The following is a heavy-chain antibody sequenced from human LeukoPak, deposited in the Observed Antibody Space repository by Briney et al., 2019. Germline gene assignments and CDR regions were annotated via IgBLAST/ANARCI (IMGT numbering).Heavy chain of an antibody. CDR1: GYTLTSYE. V-gene: IGHV1-8*01. D-gene: IGHD3-10*01. Sequence: GASVKVSCKASGYTLTSYEINWVRQATGHGLEWMGWMNPNRGNTGYAQKFQGRVTMTRSTSISTAYMELSSLRSEDTAVYYCARDYFGSGRGYYYMDVWGKGTTVTVSS. CDR2: MNPNRGNT. CDR3: ARDYFGSGRGYYYMDV. J-gene: IGHJ6*03.